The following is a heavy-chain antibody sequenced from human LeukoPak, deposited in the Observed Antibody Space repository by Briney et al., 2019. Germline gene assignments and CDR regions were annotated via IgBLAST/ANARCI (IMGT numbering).Heavy chain of an antibody. V-gene: IGHV1-69*01. CDR1: GGTFRSYA. CDR3: ARVQYDFWSGYYYYYGMDV. Sequence: SVKVSCKASGGTFRSYAITWVRQAPGKGLEWMGGIIPMINTPKYAQKFQGRVSITADESTSTGYMEVSSLRSEDTAVYYCARVQYDFWSGYYYYYGMDVWGQGTTVTVSS. D-gene: IGHD3-3*01. CDR2: IIPMINTP. J-gene: IGHJ6*02.